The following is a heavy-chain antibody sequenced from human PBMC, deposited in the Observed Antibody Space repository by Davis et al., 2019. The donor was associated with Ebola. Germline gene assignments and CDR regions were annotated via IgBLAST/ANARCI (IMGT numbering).Heavy chain of an antibody. V-gene: IGHV6-1*01. CDR2: TYYTSKWFN. CDR1: VHTLPGQVSA. J-gene: IGHJ4*02. CDR3: ARGWLRTGLDY. D-gene: IGHD5-12*01. Sequence: HFQTLSLTCAVSVHTLPGQVSAWYWIRQSPSRGLEWLGRTYYTSKWFNDYAPSVKSRITINPDTSENQFSLQLNSVTPEDTAVYYCARGWLRTGLDYWGQGTLITVSS.